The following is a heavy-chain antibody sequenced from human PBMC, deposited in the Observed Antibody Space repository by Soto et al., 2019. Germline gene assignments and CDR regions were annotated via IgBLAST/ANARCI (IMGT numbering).Heavy chain of an antibody. CDR1: GGSISSYY. V-gene: IGHV4-59*08. CDR3: ARRGIVVVPAATIHYYYYYMDV. D-gene: IGHD2-2*01. CDR2: IYYSGST. J-gene: IGHJ6*03. Sequence: SETLSLTCTVSGGSISSYYWSWIRQPPGKGLEWIGYIYYSGSTNYNPSLKSRVTISVDTSKNQFSLKLSSVTAADTAVYYCARRGIVVVPAATIHYYYYYMDVWGKGTTVTVSS.